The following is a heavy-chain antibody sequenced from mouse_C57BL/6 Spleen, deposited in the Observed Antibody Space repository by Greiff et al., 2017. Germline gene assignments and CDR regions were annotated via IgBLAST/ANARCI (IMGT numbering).Heavy chain of an antibody. CDR2: IDPENGDT. D-gene: IGHD1-1*01. J-gene: IGHJ2*01. V-gene: IGHV14-4*01. CDR1: GFNIKDDY. Sequence: EVQLVESGAELVRPGASVKLSCTASGFNIKDDYMHWVKQRPEQGLEWIGWIDPENGDTEYASKFQGKATITADTSSNTAYLQLSSLTSEDTAVYYCTVITTVVAGFDYWGQGTTLTVSS. CDR3: TVITTVVAGFDY.